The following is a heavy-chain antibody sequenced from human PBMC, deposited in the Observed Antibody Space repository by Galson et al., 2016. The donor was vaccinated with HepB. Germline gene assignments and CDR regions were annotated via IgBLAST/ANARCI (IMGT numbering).Heavy chain of an antibody. CDR1: GGSFSDYL. Sequence: SETLSLTCAVYGGSFSDYLWTWIRQPPGRGLEWIADINHRGNTNYKASLKSRITISVDTFKNHFSLRLSSVTAADTAVYYCASSVGFCSGGSCRFPWGQGTMVTVSS. J-gene: IGHJ3*01. CDR2: INHRGNT. CDR3: ASSVGFCSGGSCRFP. D-gene: IGHD2-15*01. V-gene: IGHV4-34*01.